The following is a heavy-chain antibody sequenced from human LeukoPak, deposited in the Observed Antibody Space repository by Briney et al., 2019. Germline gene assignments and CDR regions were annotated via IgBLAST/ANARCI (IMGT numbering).Heavy chain of an antibody. CDR2: INHSGST. V-gene: IGHV4-34*01. Sequence: SETLSLTCAVYGGSFSGYYWSWIRQPPGKGLEWIGEINHSGSTNYNPSLKSRVTISVDTSKNQFSLKLSSVTAADTAVYSCARGSIYGSGYYFDYWGQGTLVSVSS. D-gene: IGHD3-10*01. J-gene: IGHJ4*02. CDR3: ARGSIYGSGYYFDY. CDR1: GGSFSGYY.